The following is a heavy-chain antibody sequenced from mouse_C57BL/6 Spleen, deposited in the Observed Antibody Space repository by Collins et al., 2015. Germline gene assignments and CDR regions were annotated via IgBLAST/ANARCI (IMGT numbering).Heavy chain of an antibody. CDR2: IYWDDDN. CDR1: GFSLSTSGMG. J-gene: IGHJ4*01. D-gene: IGHD5-5*01. CDR3: ARDYRDFYSLDY. V-gene: IGHV8-12*01. Sequence: GFSLSTSGMGVSWIRQPSGKGLEWLAHIYWDDDNRYNPSLKSRLTISKDTSRNQVFLKISSVDTADTATYYCARDYRDFYSLDYWGQGTSVTVSS.